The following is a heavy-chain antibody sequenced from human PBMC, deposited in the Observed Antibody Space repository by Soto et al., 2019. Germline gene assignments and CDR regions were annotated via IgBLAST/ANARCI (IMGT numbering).Heavy chain of an antibody. Sequence: GGSLRLSCAASGFTFSSYAMHWVRQAPGKGLEWVAVISYDGSNKYYADSVKGRFTISRDNSKNTLYLQMNSLRAEDTAVYYCARLPDYGDYVGAFDIWGQGTMVTVSS. V-gene: IGHV3-30-3*01. CDR2: ISYDGSNK. CDR1: GFTFSSYA. J-gene: IGHJ3*02. D-gene: IGHD4-17*01. CDR3: ARLPDYGDYVGAFDI.